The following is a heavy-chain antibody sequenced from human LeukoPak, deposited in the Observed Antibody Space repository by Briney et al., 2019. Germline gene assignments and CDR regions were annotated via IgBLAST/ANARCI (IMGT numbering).Heavy chain of an antibody. J-gene: IGHJ4*02. V-gene: IGHV3-23*01. CDR1: GFTFSNSD. CDR2: INTSGGTT. CDR3: AKVRYTYGPFYDF. D-gene: IGHD5-18*01. Sequence: PGGPLRLSCAGSGFTFSNSDMSWVRQAPGKGLEWVATINTSGGTTYYADSVKGQFTISRDNSRNTLYLQMNSLRAEDTAVYYCAKVRYTYGPFYDFWGQGTLVTVSS.